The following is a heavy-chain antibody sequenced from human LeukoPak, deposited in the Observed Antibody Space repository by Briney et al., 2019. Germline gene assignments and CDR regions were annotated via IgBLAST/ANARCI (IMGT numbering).Heavy chain of an antibody. D-gene: IGHD3-16*02. CDR2: INHSGST. V-gene: IGHV4-34*01. Sequence: SETLSLTCAVYGGSFSGYYWSWIRQPPGKGLEWIGEINHSGSTNYNPSRKSRVTISVDTSKNQFSLKLSSVTAADTAVYYCARGANHDYDYVWGSYRYRRYYFDYWDQGTLVTVSS. CDR3: ARGANHDYDYVWGSYRYRRYYFDY. CDR1: GGSFSGYY. J-gene: IGHJ4*02.